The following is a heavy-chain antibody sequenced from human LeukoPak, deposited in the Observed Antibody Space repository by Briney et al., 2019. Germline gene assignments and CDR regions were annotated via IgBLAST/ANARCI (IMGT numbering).Heavy chain of an antibody. CDR1: GGSISSSSYY. CDR2: IYYSGST. Sequence: NPSETLSLTCTVSGGSISSSSYYWGWIRQPPGKGLEWIGSIYYSGSTYYNPSLKSRVTISVDTSKNQFSLKLSSVTAADTAVYYCARAYSNRDLDYWGQGTLVTVSS. CDR3: ARAYSNRDLDY. J-gene: IGHJ4*02. V-gene: IGHV4-39*07. D-gene: IGHD4-11*01.